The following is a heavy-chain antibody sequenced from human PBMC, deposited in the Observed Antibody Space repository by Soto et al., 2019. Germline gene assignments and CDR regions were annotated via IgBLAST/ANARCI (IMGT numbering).Heavy chain of an antibody. CDR3: ARDLIGLRPHYYSYFCTDV. Sequence: ASVKVSCKASGYAVTSYYRNWVRQAPGQGLEWMGIINPSGGSTSYAQKLTRRVTMTRDTSTSTVYMELSSLRSEDTAVYYCARDLIGLRPHYYSYFCTDVWDQGTKVTVS. CDR2: INPSGGST. D-gene: IGHD3-16*01. CDR1: GYAVTSYY. J-gene: IGHJ6*02. V-gene: IGHV1-46*04.